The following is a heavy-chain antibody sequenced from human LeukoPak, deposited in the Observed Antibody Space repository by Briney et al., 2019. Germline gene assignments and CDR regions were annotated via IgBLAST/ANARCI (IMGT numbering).Heavy chain of an antibody. CDR1: GFTFSTYS. D-gene: IGHD3-9*01. J-gene: IGHJ4*02. CDR3: AKTGNGSSFDY. Sequence: GGSLRLSCAASGFTFSTYSMNWVRQAPGKGLEWVSYISSGSSTIHYTDSVKGRFTISRDNSQNSLYLQMNSLRAEDTAVYYCAKTGNGSSFDYWGQGTLVTVSS. V-gene: IGHV3-48*04. CDR2: ISSGSSTI.